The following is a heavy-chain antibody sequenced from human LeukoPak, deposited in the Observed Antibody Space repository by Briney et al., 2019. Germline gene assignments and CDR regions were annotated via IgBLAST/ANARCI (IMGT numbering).Heavy chain of an antibody. CDR1: EFTFKSKC. Sequence: RPSYAAAEFTFKSKCRHWVRQYPGKGLEGVALIWYDGSNKYYADSVKGRFTISRDNSKNTLYLQMNSLRAEDTAVYYCAKAGDNSGYYPAFYYYMDVWGRGTTVTVSS. D-gene: IGHD3-22*01. CDR2: IWYDGSNK. CDR3: AKAGDNSGYYPAFYYYMDV. J-gene: IGHJ6*03. V-gene: IGHV3-33*06.